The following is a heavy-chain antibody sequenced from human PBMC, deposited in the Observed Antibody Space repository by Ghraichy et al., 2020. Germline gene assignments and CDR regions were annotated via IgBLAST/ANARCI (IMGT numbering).Heavy chain of an antibody. CDR1: GFTLRSYW. J-gene: IGHJ6*02. CDR3: ARDFWNGYYYYYGLDV. Sequence: GSLRLSCAATGFTLRSYWLTWVRQAPGKGLEWVANIKPDGSEEYYVDSVKGRFIISRDNAQNSVYLQMNSLTAEDTAVYYCARDFWNGYYYYYGLDVWGLGTTVTVSS. CDR2: IKPDGSEE. V-gene: IGHV3-7*01. D-gene: IGHD3-3*01.